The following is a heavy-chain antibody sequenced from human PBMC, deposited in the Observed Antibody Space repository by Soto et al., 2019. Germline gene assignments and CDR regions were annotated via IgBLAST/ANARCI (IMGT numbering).Heavy chain of an antibody. CDR1: GFTFSSYD. J-gene: IGHJ6*02. CDR2: IGTAGDT. CDR3: ARGLPESYYYYYGMDV. V-gene: IGHV3-13*04. D-gene: IGHD2-15*01. Sequence: GGSLRLSCAASGFTFSSYDMHWVRQATGKGLEWVSAIGTAGDTYYPGSVKGRFTISRENAKNSLYLQMNSLRAGDTAVYYCARGLPESYYYYYGMDVWGQGTTVTVS.